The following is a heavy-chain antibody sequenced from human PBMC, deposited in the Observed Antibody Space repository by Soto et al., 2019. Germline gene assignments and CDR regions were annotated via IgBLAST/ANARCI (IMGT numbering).Heavy chain of an antibody. V-gene: IGHV3-30*18. Sequence: LRLSCAASGFTFSSYGMHWVRQAPGKGLEWVAVISYDGSNKYYADSVKGRFTISRDNSKSTLYLQMNSLRAEDTAVYYCAKDNYDFWSGYPHLNGMDVWGQGTTVTVSS. CDR1: GFTFSSYG. J-gene: IGHJ6*02. CDR2: ISYDGSNK. CDR3: AKDNYDFWSGYPHLNGMDV. D-gene: IGHD3-3*01.